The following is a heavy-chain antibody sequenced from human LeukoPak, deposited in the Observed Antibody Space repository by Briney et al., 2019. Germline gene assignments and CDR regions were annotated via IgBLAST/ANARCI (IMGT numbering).Heavy chain of an antibody. CDR1: GYTFTSYY. J-gene: IGHJ4*02. V-gene: IGHV1-46*01. Sequence: ASVKVSCKASGYTFTSYYMHWVRQAPGQGLEWMGIISPSGGSTSYAQKFQGRVTMTRDTSTSTVYMELSSLRSEDTAVYYCARAPDYHASAYYFDYWGQGTLVTVSS. CDR2: ISPSGGST. CDR3: ARAPDYHASAYYFDY. D-gene: IGHD4-11*01.